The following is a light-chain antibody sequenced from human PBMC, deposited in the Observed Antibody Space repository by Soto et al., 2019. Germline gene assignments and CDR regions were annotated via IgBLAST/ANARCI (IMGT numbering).Light chain of an antibody. CDR1: QSVSNNY. J-gene: IGKJ1*01. V-gene: IGKV3-20*01. Sequence: IVVTQSPGTVSISPGERATLSCRASQSVSNNYLAWYQQKPGQAPRLLIYGASNRATGIPDRFSGSGSGTDFTLTISRLETEDFAVYYCQQYGSSGTFGQGTKVDIK. CDR3: QQYGSSGT. CDR2: GAS.